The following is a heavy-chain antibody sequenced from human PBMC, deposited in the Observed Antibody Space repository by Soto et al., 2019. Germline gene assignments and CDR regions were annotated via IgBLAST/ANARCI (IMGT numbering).Heavy chain of an antibody. CDR1: GFTVTSNY. D-gene: IGHD2-2*01. J-gene: IGHJ6*02. CDR2: TFSGGTT. V-gene: IGHV3-53*02. CDR3: ARKPPGAIQGWAYGMDV. Sequence: EVQLVETGGGLIQPGGSLTLSCAASGFTVTSNYMIWVRQPPGKGLEWVSTTFSGGTTNYEDSVKGRLTISRDNSKNTLYLQMNNLRVEDTAVYYCARKPPGAIQGWAYGMDVWGQGTTVSVSS.